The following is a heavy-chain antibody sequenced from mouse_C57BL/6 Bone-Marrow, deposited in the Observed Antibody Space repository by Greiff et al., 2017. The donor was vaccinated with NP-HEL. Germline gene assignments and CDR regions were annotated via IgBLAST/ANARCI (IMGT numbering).Heavy chain of an antibody. D-gene: IGHD2-5*01. CDR3: AREGPYYSKTWFAY. Sequence: VQLQQSGAELARPGASVKLSCKASGYTFTSYGISWVKQRTGQGLEWIGEIYPRSGNTYYNEKFKGKATLTADKSSSTAYMELRSLTSEDSAVYFCAREGPYYSKTWFAYWGQGTLVTVSA. CDR1: GYTFTSYG. V-gene: IGHV1-81*01. J-gene: IGHJ3*01. CDR2: IYPRSGNT.